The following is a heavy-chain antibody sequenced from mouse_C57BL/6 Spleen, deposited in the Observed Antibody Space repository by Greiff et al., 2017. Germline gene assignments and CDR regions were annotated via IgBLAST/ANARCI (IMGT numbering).Heavy chain of an antibody. V-gene: IGHV1-39*01. D-gene: IGHD4-1*01. J-gene: IGHJ2*01. CDR2: INPNYGTT. CDR1: GYSFTDYN. CDR3: AKRWDEAFDY. Sequence: EVQLQQSGPELVKPGASVKISCTASGYSFTDYNMNWVKQSHGQSLEWIGVINPNYGTTSYNQKFKGKATLTVDQSSSTAYMQLNSLTSEDSAVYYGAKRWDEAFDYWGQGTTVTVSS.